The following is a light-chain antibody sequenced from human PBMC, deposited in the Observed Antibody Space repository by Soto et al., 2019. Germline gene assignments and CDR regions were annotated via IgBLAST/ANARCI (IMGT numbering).Light chain of an antibody. J-gene: IGKJ4*01. CDR3: QQYGSLLFT. CDR1: HRGRSNY. V-gene: IGKV3-20*01. CDR2: GAS. Sequence: LMQSLVTLSLSPGERATLSCRACHRGRSNYLAWYQHKPGQAPRLLIYGASSRATDIPDRFSGSGSGTDFTLTISRLEPEDFAVYYCQQYGSLLFTFGGGTKVDI.